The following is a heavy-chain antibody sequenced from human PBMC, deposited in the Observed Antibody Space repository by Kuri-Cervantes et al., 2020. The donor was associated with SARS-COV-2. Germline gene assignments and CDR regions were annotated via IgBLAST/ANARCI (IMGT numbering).Heavy chain of an antibody. CDR1: GYTFTNYD. V-gene: IGHV1-8*02. D-gene: IGHD6-13*01. Sequence: ASVKVSCKASGYTFTNYDINWVRQATGQGLEWMGWMNPNSGNTGYAQKLQGRVTMTTDTSTSTAYMELRSLRSDDTAVYYCARGLLAAAPIGAFDIWGQGTMVTVSS. CDR2: MNPNSGNT. CDR3: ARGLLAAAPIGAFDI. J-gene: IGHJ3*02.